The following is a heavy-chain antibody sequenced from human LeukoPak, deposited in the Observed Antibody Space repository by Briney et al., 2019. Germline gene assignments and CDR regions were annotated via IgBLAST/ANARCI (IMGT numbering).Heavy chain of an antibody. CDR1: GFTFSGSA. D-gene: IGHD3-16*02. Sequence: GGSLRLSCAASGFTFSGSAMSWVRQAPGEGLEWVSLISYSGAKSYYSDPVRGRFTIARDNSKDTLFLQMNSLKAEDTAIYYCARDMQLSTWGLGTMATVSS. V-gene: IGHV3-23*01. CDR3: ARDMQLST. CDR2: ISYSGAKS. J-gene: IGHJ3*01.